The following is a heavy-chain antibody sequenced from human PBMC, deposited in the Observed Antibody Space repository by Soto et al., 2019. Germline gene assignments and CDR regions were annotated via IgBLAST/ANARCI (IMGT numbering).Heavy chain of an antibody. V-gene: IGHV1-69*02. J-gene: IGHJ4*02. D-gene: IGHD3-22*01. CDR2: IIPILGIA. Sequence: SVKVSCKASGGTFSSYTISWVRQAPGQGLEWMGRIIPILGIANYAQKFQGRVTITADKSTSTAYMELSSLRSEDTAVYYCATPGGPGHYDSGEDFDYWGQGTLVTVSS. CDR3: ATPGGPGHYDSGEDFDY. CDR1: GGTFSSYT.